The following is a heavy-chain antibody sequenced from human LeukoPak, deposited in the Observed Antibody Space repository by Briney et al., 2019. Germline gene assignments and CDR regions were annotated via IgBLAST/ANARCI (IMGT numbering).Heavy chain of an antibody. V-gene: IGHV3-21*01. J-gene: IGHJ4*02. CDR1: GFTFSSYS. Sequence: GGSLRLSCAASGFTFSSYSMNWVRQAPGKGLEWVSSISSSSSYIYYADSVKGRFTISRDNAKNSLYLQMNSLRAEDTAVYYCAREKLNRGYFDYWGQGTLVTVSS. CDR2: ISSSSSYI. D-gene: IGHD3-10*01. CDR3: AREKLNRGYFDY.